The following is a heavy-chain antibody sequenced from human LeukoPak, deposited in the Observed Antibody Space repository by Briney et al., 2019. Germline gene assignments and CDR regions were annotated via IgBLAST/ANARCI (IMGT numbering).Heavy chain of an antibody. CDR3: VRGSRRDSSGPPYFAN. CDR2: IQQDGSEK. D-gene: IGHD6-19*01. J-gene: IGHJ4*02. CDR1: GFTFSSYC. Sequence: GGSLRLSCAASGFTFSSYCMSWVRQAPGKGLEWVANIQQDGSEKYYVDSVKGRFTISRDNAKNSLYLQMNSLRAEDTAVYYCVRGSRRDSSGPPYFANWGQGTLVTVSS. V-gene: IGHV3-7*01.